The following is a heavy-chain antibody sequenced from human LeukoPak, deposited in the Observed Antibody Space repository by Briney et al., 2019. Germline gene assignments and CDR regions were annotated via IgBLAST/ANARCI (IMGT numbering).Heavy chain of an antibody. V-gene: IGHV3-30*02. D-gene: IGHD2-2*01. CDR2: VRYDGSNK. CDR1: GFTFSGYG. Sequence: GGSLRLSCAASGFTFSGYGMHWVRQAPGKGLEWISFVRYDGSNKYYADSVKGRFTISRDNSKNTLYLEMNNLRAEDTAVYYCASPFNQYQLLSADYWGQGTLVTVSS. J-gene: IGHJ4*02. CDR3: ASPFNQYQLLSADY.